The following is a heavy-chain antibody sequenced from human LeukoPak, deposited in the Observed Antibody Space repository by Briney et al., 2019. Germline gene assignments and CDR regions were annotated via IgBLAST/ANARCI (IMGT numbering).Heavy chain of an antibody. J-gene: IGHJ4*02. Sequence: WEALYLTCAVYGGSFSGYYWSWIRQPPGKGLEWIGEINHSGSTNYNPSLKSRVTISVDTSKNQFSLKLSSVTAADTAVYYCARVGGDVVVPAAICFDYWGQGTLVTVSS. CDR2: INHSGST. V-gene: IGHV4-34*01. D-gene: IGHD2-2*01. CDR1: GGSFSGYY. CDR3: ARVGGDVVVPAAICFDY.